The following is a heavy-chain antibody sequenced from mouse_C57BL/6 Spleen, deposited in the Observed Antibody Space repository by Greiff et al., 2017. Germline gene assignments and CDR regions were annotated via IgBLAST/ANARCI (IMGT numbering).Heavy chain of an antibody. Sequence: QVQLQQSGAELVKPGASVTISCKASGYAFSSYWMNWVKQSPGKGLEWIGQIDPGDGDTNYNGKFKGKATLTADTSTSQDYMQLSILTSEDSAVYFCARWLVPLYAMDYWGQGTSVTVSS. D-gene: IGHD2-3*01. J-gene: IGHJ4*01. V-gene: IGHV1-80*01. CDR3: ARWLVPLYAMDY. CDR2: IDPGDGDT. CDR1: GYAFSSYW.